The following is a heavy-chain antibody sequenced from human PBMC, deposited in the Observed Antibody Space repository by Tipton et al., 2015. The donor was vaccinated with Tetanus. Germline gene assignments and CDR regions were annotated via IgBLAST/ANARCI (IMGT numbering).Heavy chain of an antibody. Sequence: SLRLSCAASGFTFSGSAMHWVRQASGKGLEWVGRIRSKANSYATAYAASVKGRFTISRDDSKNTAYLQMNSLKTEDTAVYYCATEYSSSSGYYYYGMDVWGQGTTVTVSS. V-gene: IGHV3-73*01. J-gene: IGHJ6*02. CDR2: IRSKANSYAT. CDR3: ATEYSSSSGYYYYGMDV. D-gene: IGHD6-6*01. CDR1: GFTFSGSA.